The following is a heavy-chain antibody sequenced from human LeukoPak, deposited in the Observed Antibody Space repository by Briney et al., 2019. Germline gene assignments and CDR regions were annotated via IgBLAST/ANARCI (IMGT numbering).Heavy chain of an antibody. CDR2: INSAGRSS. D-gene: IGHD3-22*01. CDR3: AREHYDSSGGGYFDY. J-gene: IGHJ4*02. V-gene: IGHV3-74*01. CDR1: GFTFSSYW. Sequence: GGSLRLSCAASGFTFSSYWMHWVRQAPGKGLVWVSRINSAGRSSNYADSVKGRFTISRDNAKNTLYLQMNSLRAEGTAVYYCAREHYDSSGGGYFDYWGQGTLVTVSS.